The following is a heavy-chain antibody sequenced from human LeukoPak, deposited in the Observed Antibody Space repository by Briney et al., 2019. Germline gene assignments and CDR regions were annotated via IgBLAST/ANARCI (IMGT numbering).Heavy chain of an antibody. V-gene: IGHV3-13*01. J-gene: IGHJ2*01. CDR3: VRGALPGDSWYFDL. CDR2: FDSAGDT. Sequence: GGSLRLSCATSGFPFSAYDMHWVRQAPGKGLEWVSAFDSAGDTYYPGAVKGRFTISRDYATDSLYLQMTSLRAGDTAVYFCVRGALPGDSWYFDLWGRGTLVTVSS. CDR1: GFPFSAYD.